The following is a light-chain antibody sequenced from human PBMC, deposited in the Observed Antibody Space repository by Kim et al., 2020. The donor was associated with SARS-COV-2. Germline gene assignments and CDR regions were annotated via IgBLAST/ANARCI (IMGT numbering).Light chain of an antibody. CDR3: QAWDSSIVV. CDR1: KVGDKY. CDR2: RDN. J-gene: IGLJ2*01. V-gene: IGLV3-1*01. Sequence: VSPGQPASITCSGDKVGDKYACWYQQKPGQSPVLVIYRDNKRPSGIPERFSGSNSGNTATLTISGTQAMDEADYYCQAWDSSIVVFGGGTQLTVL.